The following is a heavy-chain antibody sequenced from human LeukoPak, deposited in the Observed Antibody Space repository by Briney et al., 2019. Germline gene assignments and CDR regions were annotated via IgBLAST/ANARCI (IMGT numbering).Heavy chain of an antibody. CDR3: ATSVGSGWFPLADS. CDR1: GFSLSSYS. D-gene: IGHD6-19*01. Sequence: KPGGSLRLSCKGSGFSLSSYSMHWVRQAPGKGLEWVSCISSSSNYIYNAESVRGRFTISRDNAKNSLYLQMNSLRAEDTAVYYCATSVGSGWFPLADSWGQGTLVTVSS. J-gene: IGHJ5*01. V-gene: IGHV3-21*01. CDR2: ISSSSNYI.